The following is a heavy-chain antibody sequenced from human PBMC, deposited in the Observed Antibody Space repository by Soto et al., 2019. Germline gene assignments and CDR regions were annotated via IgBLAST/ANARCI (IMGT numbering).Heavy chain of an antibody. CDR2: ISAYNGNT. V-gene: IGHV1-18*01. Sequence: VVSVKVSCKASGYTFTSYGISWVRQAPGQGLEWMGWISAYNGNTNYAQKLQGRVTMTTDTSTSTAYMGLRSLRSDDTAVYYCARLRRRDDYSNYVGYGYFDYWGQGTLVTVSS. CDR1: GYTFTSYG. J-gene: IGHJ4*02. D-gene: IGHD4-4*01. CDR3: ARLRRRDDYSNYVGYGYFDY.